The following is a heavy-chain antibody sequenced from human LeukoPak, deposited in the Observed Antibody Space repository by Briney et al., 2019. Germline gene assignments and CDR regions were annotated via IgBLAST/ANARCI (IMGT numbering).Heavy chain of an antibody. CDR2: ISAYNGNT. D-gene: IGHD3-9*01. J-gene: IGHJ4*02. V-gene: IGHV1-18*01. Sequence: ASVKVSCKASGYTFTSYGISWVRQAPGQGLEWMGWISAYNGNTNYAQKLQGRVTMTTDTSTSTAYMELRSLRSDDTAVYYCARDFRNDILTGYQEWYFDYWGQGTLVTVSS. CDR1: GYTFTSYG. CDR3: ARDFRNDILTGYQEWYFDY.